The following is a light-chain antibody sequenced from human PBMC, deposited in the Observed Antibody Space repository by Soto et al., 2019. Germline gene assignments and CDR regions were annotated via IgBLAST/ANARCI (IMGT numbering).Light chain of an antibody. CDR1: QSVSSN. J-gene: IGKJ1*01. CDR2: GAS. V-gene: IGKV3-15*01. Sequence: EIVMTQSPATLSVSPGERATLSCRASQSVSSNLAWYQQKPGQAPRLLIYGASTRATGIPARFSGSRSGTEFTLTISSLQSEDFAVYYYQQYNNWPRTSGQGTKVEIK. CDR3: QQYNNWPRT.